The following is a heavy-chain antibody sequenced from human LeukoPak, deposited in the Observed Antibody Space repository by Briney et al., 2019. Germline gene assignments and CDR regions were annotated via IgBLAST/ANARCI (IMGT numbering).Heavy chain of an antibody. Sequence: SETLSLTCTVSGGSISSYYWSWIRQPPGNGLEWIGYIYYSGSTNYNPSLKSRVTISVDTSKNQFSLKLSSVTAADTAVYYCARDSGFTMVRGVIGREDNWFDPWGQGTLVTVSS. J-gene: IGHJ5*02. CDR2: IYYSGST. D-gene: IGHD3-10*01. V-gene: IGHV4-59*01. CDR1: GGSISSYY. CDR3: ARDSGFTMVRGVIGREDNWFDP.